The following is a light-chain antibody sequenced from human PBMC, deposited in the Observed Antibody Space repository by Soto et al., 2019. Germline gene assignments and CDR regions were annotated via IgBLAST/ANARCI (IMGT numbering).Light chain of an antibody. Sequence: EIVLTQSPGTLSLSPGERATLSCRASQSVSSSFLAWYQQKPGQAPRLLIYGASSRATGIPDRFSGSGSGTDFTLTISRLEPEEFAVYYCQQYGSAPLTFGQGTKLGIK. J-gene: IGKJ2*01. CDR3: QQYGSAPLT. CDR1: QSVSSSF. CDR2: GAS. V-gene: IGKV3-20*01.